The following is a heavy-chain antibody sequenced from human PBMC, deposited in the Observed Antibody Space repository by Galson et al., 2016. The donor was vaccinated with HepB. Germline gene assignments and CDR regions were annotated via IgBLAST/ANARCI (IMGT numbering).Heavy chain of an antibody. CDR2: ISYDGSNK. J-gene: IGHJ4*02. CDR3: AKGGDGYNLFEV. D-gene: IGHD5-24*01. V-gene: IGHV3-30*18. CDR1: GFTFSSYG. Sequence: SLRLSCAASGFTFSSYGMHWVRQAPGKGLEWVAVISYDGSNKYYADSVKGRFTIPRDNSKNTLYLQMNSLRAEDTAVYYCAKGGDGYNLFEVWGQGTLVTVSS.